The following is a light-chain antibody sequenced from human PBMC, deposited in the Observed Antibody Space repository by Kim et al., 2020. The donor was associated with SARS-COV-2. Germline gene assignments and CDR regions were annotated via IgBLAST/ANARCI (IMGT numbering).Light chain of an antibody. J-gene: IGLJ1*01. V-gene: IGLV3-21*04. CDR1: NIGSKS. CDR2: YDS. CDR3: QVWDSSSDP. Sequence: SYELTQPPSVSVAPGKTARITCGGNNIGSKSVHWYQQKPGQAPVLVIYYDSDRPSGILERFSGSNSGNTATLTISRVEAGDEADYYCQVWDSSSDPFGTGTKVTVL.